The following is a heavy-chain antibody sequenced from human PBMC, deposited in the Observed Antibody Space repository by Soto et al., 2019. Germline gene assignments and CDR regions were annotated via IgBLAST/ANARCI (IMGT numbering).Heavy chain of an antibody. D-gene: IGHD6-13*01. CDR3: ARGRRAAAGTVGEDY. V-gene: IGHV1-8*01. J-gene: IGHJ4*02. CDR2: MNPNSGNT. Sequence: ASVKVSCKASGYTFTSYDINWVRQATGQGLEWMGWMNPNSGNTGYAQKFQGRVTMTRNASISTAYMELSSLRSEDTAVYYCARGRRAAAGTVGEDYWGQGTLVTVSS. CDR1: GYTFTSYD.